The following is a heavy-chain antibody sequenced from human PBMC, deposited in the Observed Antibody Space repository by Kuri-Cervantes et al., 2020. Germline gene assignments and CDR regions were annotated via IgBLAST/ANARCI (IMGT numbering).Heavy chain of an antibody. V-gene: IGHV3-53*01. J-gene: IGHJ6*02. Sequence: GGSLRLSCAASGFTVSSNYMSWVRQAPGKGLEWVSVIYSGGSTYYADSVKGRITISIDNSKNTLYLQMNSLRAEDTAVYYCARAPPPQQLRRNYYYGMDVWGQGTTVTVSS. CDR3: ARAPPPQQLRRNYYYGMDV. CDR2: IYSGGST. CDR1: GFTVSSNY. D-gene: IGHD5-24*01.